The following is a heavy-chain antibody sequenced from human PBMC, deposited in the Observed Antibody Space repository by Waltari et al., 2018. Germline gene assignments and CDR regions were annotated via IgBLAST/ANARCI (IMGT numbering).Heavy chain of an antibody. CDR3: TKADTSGSDIYWYFDL. D-gene: IGHD3-10*01. V-gene: IGHV3-73*02. J-gene: IGHJ2*01. CDR2: IRNKANSSGT. Sequence: EVQLVESGGDLVQPGGSLKLSCAASGFTFSGSAVHWVRQASGKGLEVVGRIRNKANSSGTAYAASVKGRFTISRDDSKITAYLQMNSLKTEDTAVYFCTKADTSGSDIYWYFDLWGRGTLVTVSS. CDR1: GFTFSGSA.